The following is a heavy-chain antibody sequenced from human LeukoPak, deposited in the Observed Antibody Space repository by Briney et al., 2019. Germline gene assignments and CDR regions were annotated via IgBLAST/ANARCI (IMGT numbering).Heavy chain of an antibody. CDR2: IIPIFGTA. Sequence: SVTVSCKASGYTFSSYAISWVRQAPGQGLEWMGGIIPIFGTANYAQKFQGRVTITADESTSTAYMELSSLRSEDTAVYYCARAVYYYDSSGYYPARYYYYYGTDVWGQGTTVTVSS. CDR3: ARAVYYYDSSGYYPARYYYYYGTDV. D-gene: IGHD3-22*01. CDR1: GYTFSSYA. J-gene: IGHJ6*02. V-gene: IGHV1-69*13.